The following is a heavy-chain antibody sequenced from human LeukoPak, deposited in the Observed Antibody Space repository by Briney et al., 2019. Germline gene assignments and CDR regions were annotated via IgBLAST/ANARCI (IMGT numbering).Heavy chain of an antibody. D-gene: IGHD3-3*01. Sequence: SETLSLTCTVSGGSMSPYHWGWIRQPPGKGLEWTGYIYYSGSTNYNPSLKSRVTISVDTSKNQFSLKLSSVTAADTAVYYCARAYWSGYYHFDYWGQGILVTVSS. V-gene: IGHV4-59*01. CDR2: IYYSGST. J-gene: IGHJ4*02. CDR1: GGSMSPYH. CDR3: ARAYWSGYYHFDY.